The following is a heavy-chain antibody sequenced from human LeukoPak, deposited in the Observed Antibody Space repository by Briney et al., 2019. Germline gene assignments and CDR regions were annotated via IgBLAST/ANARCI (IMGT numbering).Heavy chain of an antibody. CDR3: AKEIYGDSTGGRFQH. V-gene: IGHV3-7*03. CDR1: GFTFSTFA. CDR2: IKQDGSEK. D-gene: IGHD4-17*01. J-gene: IGHJ1*01. Sequence: GGSLRLSCAASGFTFSTFAMIWVRQPPGKGLEWVANIKQDGSEKYYVDSVKGRFTISRDNAKNSLYLQMNSLRADDTAVYYCAKEIYGDSTGGRFQHWGQGTLVTVSS.